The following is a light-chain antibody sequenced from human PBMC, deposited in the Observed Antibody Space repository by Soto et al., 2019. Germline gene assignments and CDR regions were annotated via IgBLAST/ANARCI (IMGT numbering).Light chain of an antibody. CDR3: QSYDSSLSGYV. CDR1: SSNIGAGYE. Sequence: QSVLTQPPSVSEAPGQRVTISCTGSSSNIGAGYEAHWYQQVPGPAPKLLIYENNNRPSGVPDRFSGSKSGTSASLAITGLQSEDEAEYDCQSYDSSLSGYVFGTGTKLTVL. V-gene: IGLV1-40*01. J-gene: IGLJ1*01. CDR2: ENN.